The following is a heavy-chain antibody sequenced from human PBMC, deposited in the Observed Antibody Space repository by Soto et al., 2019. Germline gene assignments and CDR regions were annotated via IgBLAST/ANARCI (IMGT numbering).Heavy chain of an antibody. CDR3: ARDGGRHSGGIDY. V-gene: IGHV1-69*01. CDR1: GGTFSSYS. CDR2: IIPIFGTA. Sequence: QVQLVQSGAEVKKPGSSVKVSCKASGGTFSSYSINWVRQAPGQGLEWMGAIIPIFGTAKYAQKFQGRVTITADESTSTAYMELSSLRSEDTAVYYCARDGGRHSGGIDYWGQGTLVTVSS. D-gene: IGHD1-26*01. J-gene: IGHJ4*02.